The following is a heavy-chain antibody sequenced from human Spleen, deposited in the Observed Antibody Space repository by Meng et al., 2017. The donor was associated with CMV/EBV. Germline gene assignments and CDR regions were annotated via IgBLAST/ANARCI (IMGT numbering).Heavy chain of an antibody. CDR1: GGSISGSDYY. CDR3: ATRSSHCSSTSCYTGYFDY. V-gene: IGHV4-39*07. CDR2: IYYTGST. Sequence: GSLRLSCTVSGGSISGSDYYWVWMRQPPGKRLEWIGSIYYTGSTYYNPSLKSRVTISVDTSKNQFSLKLTSMTASDTAVYYCATRSSHCSSTSCYTGYFDYWGQGTLVTVSS. J-gene: IGHJ4*02. D-gene: IGHD2-2*02.